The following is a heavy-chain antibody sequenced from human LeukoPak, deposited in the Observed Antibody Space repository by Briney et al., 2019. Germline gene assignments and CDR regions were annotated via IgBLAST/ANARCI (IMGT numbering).Heavy chain of an antibody. CDR3: ARGVVTAIPIYYYYYMDV. J-gene: IGHJ6*03. CDR1: GGTFSSYA. Sequence: SVKVSCKASGGTFSSYAISWVRQAPGQGLEWMGGIIPIFGTANYAQKFQGRVTITADKSTSTAYMELSSLRSEDTAVYYCARGVVTAIPIYYYYYMDVWGKGTTVTVSS. D-gene: IGHD2-21*02. CDR2: IIPIFGTA. V-gene: IGHV1-69*06.